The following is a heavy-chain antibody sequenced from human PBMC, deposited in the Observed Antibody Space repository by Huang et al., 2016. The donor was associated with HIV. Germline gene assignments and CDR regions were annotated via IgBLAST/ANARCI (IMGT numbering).Heavy chain of an antibody. CDR3: AREKIDSPMGDGMDV. V-gene: IGHV1-2*02. Sequence: QVQLVQSGAGVKKPGASARVSCQASGYTFTAYNIHWVRQAPGQGLEWMGWINPNTGGSHTPQKFQGRVIMTRDTSIKTAHMDVRSLTSDDTAIYYCAREKIDSPMGDGMDVWGQGTTVTVSS. CDR1: GYTFTAYN. CDR2: INPNTGGS. J-gene: IGHJ6*02. D-gene: IGHD3-10*01.